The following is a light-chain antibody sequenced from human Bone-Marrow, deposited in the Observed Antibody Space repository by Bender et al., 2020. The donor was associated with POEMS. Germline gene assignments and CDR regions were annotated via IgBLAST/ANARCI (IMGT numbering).Light chain of an antibody. Sequence: QSVLTQPPSASGTPGQRVTISCSVSSSKFGSYPVNWYQQLPGAAPKLVIFNNSKRPSGVPDRFSGSNSGTSASLAISGLLSDDEADFYCATWDDSLNGWVFGGGTKLTVL. CDR3: ATWDDSLNGWV. V-gene: IGLV1-44*01. J-gene: IGLJ3*02. CDR1: SSKFGSYP. CDR2: NNS.